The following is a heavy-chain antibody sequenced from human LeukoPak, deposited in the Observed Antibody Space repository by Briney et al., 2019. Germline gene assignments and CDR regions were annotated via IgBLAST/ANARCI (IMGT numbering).Heavy chain of an antibody. V-gene: IGHV3-48*01. D-gene: IGHD3-10*01. CDR2: ISSSSSTI. J-gene: IGHJ6*03. CDR3: AREEGHMVRGVIYYYYMDV. Sequence: GGSLRLSCAASGFTFSSYSMNWVRQAPGKGLEWVSYISSSSSTIYYADSVKGRFTISRANAKNSLYLQMNSLRAEDTAVYYCAREEGHMVRGVIYYYYMDVWGKGTTVTVSS. CDR1: GFTFSSYS.